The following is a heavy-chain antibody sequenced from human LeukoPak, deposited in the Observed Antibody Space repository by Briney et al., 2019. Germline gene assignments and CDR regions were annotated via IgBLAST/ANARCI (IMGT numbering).Heavy chain of an antibody. D-gene: IGHD7-27*01. CDR2: IHNSGYT. CDR3: ARHWGSDWYFDL. V-gene: IGHV4-59*01. Sequence: SPSETLSLTCAVSGVSISNYYYSWVRQPPGKGLEWLGYIHNSGYTNYNASLKKRVTISLDTSKNQFSLNLSSVPAADTAVVYCARHWGSDWYFDLWGRGTPVTVSS. CDR1: GVSISNYY. J-gene: IGHJ2*01.